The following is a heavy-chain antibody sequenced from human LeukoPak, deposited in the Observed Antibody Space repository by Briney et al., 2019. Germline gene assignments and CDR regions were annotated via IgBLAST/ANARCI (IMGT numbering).Heavy chain of an antibody. J-gene: IGHJ5*02. CDR3: ARDRGRFDH. CDR2: IYSGGNT. V-gene: IGHV3-66*01. Sequence: PGGSLRLSCAASRLIISSNYMAWVRQAPGKGLEWVSVIYSGGNTYYADSVKGRFTISRDNSKNTLYLQMNSLRAEDTAVYYCARDRGRFDHWGLGTLVTVSS. CDR1: RLIISSNY.